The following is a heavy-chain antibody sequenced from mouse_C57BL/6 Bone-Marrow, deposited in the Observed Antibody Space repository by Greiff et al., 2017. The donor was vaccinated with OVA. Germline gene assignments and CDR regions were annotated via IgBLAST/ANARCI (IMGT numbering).Heavy chain of an antibody. CDR2: IYPGSGST. J-gene: IGHJ3*01. CDR3: ARQDRYYYGSSYVAY. V-gene: IGHV1-55*01. Sequence: QVQLQQPGAELVKPGASVKMSCKASGYTFTSYWITWVKQRPGQGLEWIGDIYPGSGSTNYNEKFKSKATLTVDTSSSTAYMQLSSLTSEDSAVYYCARQDRYYYGSSYVAYWGQGTLVTVSA. D-gene: IGHD1-1*01. CDR1: GYTFTSYW.